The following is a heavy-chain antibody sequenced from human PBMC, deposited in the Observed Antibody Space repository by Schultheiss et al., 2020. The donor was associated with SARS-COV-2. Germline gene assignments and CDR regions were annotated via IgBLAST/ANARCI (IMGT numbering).Heavy chain of an antibody. D-gene: IGHD6-13*01. CDR3: ARREGIAALNYYGMDV. V-gene: IGHV4-34*01. J-gene: IGHJ6*02. CDR1: GGSFSGYY. Sequence: ETLSLTCAVYGGSFSGYYWSWIRQPPGKGLEWIGEINHSGSTNYNPSLKSRVTISVDTSKNQFSLKLSSVTAADTAVYYCARREGIAALNYYGMDVWGQGTTVTVSS. CDR2: INHSGST.